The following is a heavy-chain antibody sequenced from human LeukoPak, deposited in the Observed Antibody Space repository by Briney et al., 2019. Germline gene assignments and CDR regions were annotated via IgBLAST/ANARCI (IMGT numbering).Heavy chain of an antibody. J-gene: IGHJ6*03. D-gene: IGHD5-24*01. CDR1: GGSFSGYY. CDR2: INHSGST. CDR3: ARGVATMDYYYYYMDV. Sequence: SETLSLTCAVYGGSFSGYYWSWIRQPPGKGLEWIGEINHSGSTNYNPSLKSRVTISVDTSKNQFSLKLSSVTAADTAVYYCARGVATMDYYYYYMDVWGKGTTVTVSS. V-gene: IGHV4-34*01.